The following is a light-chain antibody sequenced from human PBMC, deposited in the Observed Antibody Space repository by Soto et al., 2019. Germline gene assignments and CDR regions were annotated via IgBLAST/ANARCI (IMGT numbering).Light chain of an antibody. J-gene: IGLJ1*01. Sequence: QSVLTQPPSVSGAPGQRVTISCTGSSSNIGAGYDVHWYQQLPGTAPKLLIYDNNNRPSGVPDRFSGSKSGTSASLAITGLQAEDEADYYCQSYDSSLSGYVFGHGTKVTVL. V-gene: IGLV1-40*01. CDR2: DNN. CDR1: SSNIGAGYD. CDR3: QSYDSSLSGYV.